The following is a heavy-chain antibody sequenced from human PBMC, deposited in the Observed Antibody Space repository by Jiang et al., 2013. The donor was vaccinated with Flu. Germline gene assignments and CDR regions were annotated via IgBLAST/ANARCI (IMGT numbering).Heavy chain of an antibody. Sequence: VQLVESGGGLVQPGGSLRLSSAASGFTFSHFNMNWVRQAPGKGLEWVSYISSSGNTIYYADSVKGRFTISRDNAENSLYLQMNSLRADDTAVYYCARDLDYGDYRNWFDPWGQGTLVTVSS. D-gene: IGHD4-17*01. CDR1: GFTFSHFN. V-gene: IGHV3-48*01. J-gene: IGHJ5*02. CDR2: ISSSGNTI. CDR3: ARDLDYGDYRNWFDP.